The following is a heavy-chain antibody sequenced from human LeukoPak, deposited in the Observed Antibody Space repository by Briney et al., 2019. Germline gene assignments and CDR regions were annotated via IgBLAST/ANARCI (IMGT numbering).Heavy chain of an antibody. Sequence: GGSLRLSCAASGFTFSSYGMHWVRQAPGKGLEWVSYISGSSSSIYYADSVKGRFTISRDNAKDSVYLHMNSLRAEDTAVYFCARDKVGTGYYFDYWGQGTLVTVSS. J-gene: IGHJ4*02. CDR1: GFTFSSYG. D-gene: IGHD1-1*01. CDR2: ISGSSSSI. CDR3: ARDKVGTGYYFDY. V-gene: IGHV3-48*04.